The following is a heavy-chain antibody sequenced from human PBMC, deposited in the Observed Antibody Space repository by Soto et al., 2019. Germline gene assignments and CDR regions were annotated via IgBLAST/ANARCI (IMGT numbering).Heavy chain of an antibody. V-gene: IGHV3-7*04. D-gene: IGHD3-22*01. J-gene: IGHJ3*02. Sequence: EMQLVESGGGLVQPGGSLRLSCAVSGFTFSSYWMSWVRQAPGKGLEWVANIRQDGSQKWYGDAVKGRFTISRDNSKNCLYLQMHSLRAEDTAVYYCARGDYQDTSGPFSDAFDIWGQGTMVTVSS. CDR3: ARGDYQDTSGPFSDAFDI. CDR2: IRQDGSQK. CDR1: GFTFSSYW.